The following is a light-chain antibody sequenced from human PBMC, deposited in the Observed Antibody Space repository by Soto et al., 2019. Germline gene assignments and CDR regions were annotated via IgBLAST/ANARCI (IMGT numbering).Light chain of an antibody. J-gene: IGLJ2*01. CDR3: SSYTTRSTVV. CDR1: SSHVGGYNY. V-gene: IGLV2-14*01. Sequence: QSALTQPASVSGSPGQSITISCTGTSSHVGGYNYVSWFQQHPGKAPNLMIYDVYRRPSGVSYRFSGSKSGNTASLTISGLQAEDEGDYYCSSYTTRSTVVFGGGTKRTVL. CDR2: DVY.